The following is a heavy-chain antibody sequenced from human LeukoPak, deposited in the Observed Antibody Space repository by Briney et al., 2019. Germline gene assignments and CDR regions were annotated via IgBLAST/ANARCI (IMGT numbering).Heavy chain of an antibody. Sequence: SETLSPTCTVSGGSISSYYWSWIRQPPGKGLEWIGYIYYSGSTNYNPSLKSRVTISVDTSKNQFSLKLSSVTAADTAVYYCAKSRDGYNLLNYWGQGTLVTVSS. J-gene: IGHJ4*02. CDR2: IYYSGST. CDR3: AKSRDGYNLLNY. CDR1: GGSISSYY. D-gene: IGHD5-24*01. V-gene: IGHV4-59*01.